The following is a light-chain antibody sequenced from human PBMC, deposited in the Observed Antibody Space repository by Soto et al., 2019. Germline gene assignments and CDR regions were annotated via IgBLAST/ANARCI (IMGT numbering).Light chain of an antibody. Sequence: QSALTQPPSASGSPGQSVAISCTGTNSDVGAYIFVSWYQQHPGKAPKLMIYEVNKRPSGVPDRFSGSKSGNTASLTVSGLQAEDEAEDYCSIYAGGKNVIFGGGTQLTVL. CDR1: NSDVGAYIF. V-gene: IGLV2-8*01. CDR3: SIYAGGKNVI. J-gene: IGLJ2*01. CDR2: EVN.